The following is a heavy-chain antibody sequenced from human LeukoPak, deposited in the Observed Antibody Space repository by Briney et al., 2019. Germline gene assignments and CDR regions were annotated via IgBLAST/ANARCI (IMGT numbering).Heavy chain of an antibody. Sequence: ASVKVSCKGSGCAFIDYYLHWVRQAPGQGLEWMGWINPKSGDTNYLQKFEGRVTMTRDTSINTAYMELSSLRSDDTAMYYCARARWADYWGQGTLVTVSS. J-gene: IGHJ4*02. D-gene: IGHD5-24*01. CDR1: GCAFIDYY. V-gene: IGHV1-2*02. CDR2: INPKSGDT. CDR3: ARARWADY.